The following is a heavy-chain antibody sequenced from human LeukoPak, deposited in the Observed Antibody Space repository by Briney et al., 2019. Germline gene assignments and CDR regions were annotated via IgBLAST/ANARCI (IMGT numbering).Heavy chain of an antibody. Sequence: SETLSLTCTVSGGSISSYYWSWIRQPPGKGLESIGYIYYSGSTNYNPSLKSRVTISVDTSKNQFSLKLSSVTAADTAVYYCARDSRHYYYYMDVWGKGTTVTVSS. D-gene: IGHD2-2*01. J-gene: IGHJ6*03. CDR1: GGSISSYY. CDR2: IYYSGST. CDR3: ARDSRHYYYYMDV. V-gene: IGHV4-59*12.